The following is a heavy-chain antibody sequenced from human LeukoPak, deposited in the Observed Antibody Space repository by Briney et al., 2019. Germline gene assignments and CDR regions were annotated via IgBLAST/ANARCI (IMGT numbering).Heavy chain of an antibody. J-gene: IGHJ4*02. CDR2: ISYDGSNK. CDR1: GFTFSSYS. Sequence: PGGSLRLSCEASGFTFSSYSMNWVRQAPGKGLEWVAVISYDGSNKYYADSVKGRFTISRDNSKNTLYLQMNSLRAEDTAVYYCARAAMVTGDALDYWGQGTLVTVSS. D-gene: IGHD5-18*01. CDR3: ARAAMVTGDALDY. V-gene: IGHV3-30*03.